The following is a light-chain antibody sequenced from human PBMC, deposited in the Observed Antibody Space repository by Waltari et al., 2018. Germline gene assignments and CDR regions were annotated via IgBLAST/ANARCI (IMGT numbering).Light chain of an antibody. CDR1: QNIDTR. J-gene: IGKJ5*01. CDR2: GAS. Sequence: ILLTQSPATLSVSPGERATLSCRASQNIDTRLAWYQHKPGQAPRLLIYGASTRAAYIPARFSGSGFGTDFSRTINSLQSEDFAVYYCQQYLQWPPAITFGPGTRRDFK. V-gene: IGKV3-15*01. CDR3: QQYLQWPPAIT.